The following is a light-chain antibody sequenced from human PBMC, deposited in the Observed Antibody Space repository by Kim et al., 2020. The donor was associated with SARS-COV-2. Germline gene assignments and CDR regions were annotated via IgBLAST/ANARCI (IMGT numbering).Light chain of an antibody. CDR3: AAWDDSLSGSYV. J-gene: IGLJ1*01. V-gene: IGLV1-47*02. Sequence: ELTQPPSASGTPGQRVTISCSGSSSNIGSNYVYWYQQHPGTAPKLLIYSNNQRPSGVPDRFSGSKSGTSASLAISGLRSEDEADYYCAAWDDSLSGSYVFGTGTKVTVL. CDR2: SNN. CDR1: SSNIGSNY.